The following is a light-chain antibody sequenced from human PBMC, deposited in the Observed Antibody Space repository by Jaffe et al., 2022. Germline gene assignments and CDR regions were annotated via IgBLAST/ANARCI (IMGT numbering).Light chain of an antibody. Sequence: QLALTQSPSVSASLGASVTLTCTLDSDHNDYAIAWHQKKPEKGPLFLMKVNGDGSHYKGDGIPDRFSASSSGTERHLIISGLQSEDEAEYFCQSWGSGIWVFGGGTRLTVL. CDR2: VNGDGSH. J-gene: IGLJ3*02. CDR3: QSWGSGIWV. CDR1: SDHNDYA. V-gene: IGLV4-69*01.